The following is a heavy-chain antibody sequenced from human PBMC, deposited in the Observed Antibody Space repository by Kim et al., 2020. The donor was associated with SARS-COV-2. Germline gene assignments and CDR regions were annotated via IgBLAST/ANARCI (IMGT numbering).Heavy chain of an antibody. CDR3: ARDLDCIGVVCHEG. D-gene: IGHD2-8*02. CDR1: GDRFRSFV. Sequence: SVKVSCKASGDRFRSFVISWVRQAPGQGLECMGGIIPMFGTSNYAQKFRGRVTITADESTSTVYLELNSLRPDDTAVYYCARDLDCIGVVCHEGWGQGTLVTVSS. CDR2: IIPMFGTS. J-gene: IGHJ4*02. V-gene: IGHV1-69*13.